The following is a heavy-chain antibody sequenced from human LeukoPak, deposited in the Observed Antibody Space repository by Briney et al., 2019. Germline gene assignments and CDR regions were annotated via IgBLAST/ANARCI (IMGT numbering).Heavy chain of an antibody. CDR2: ISGSSGST. Sequence: PGASLRLSCAASGFTFSSYAMSWVRQAPGKGLEWVSAISGSSGSTYYADSVKGRFTISRDNSKNTLYLQMNSLRAEDTAVYYCAKVGQGVVVVPAAPVSYWGQGTLVTVSS. CDR1: GFTFSSYA. CDR3: AKVGQGVVVVPAAPVSY. D-gene: IGHD2-2*01. J-gene: IGHJ4*02. V-gene: IGHV3-23*01.